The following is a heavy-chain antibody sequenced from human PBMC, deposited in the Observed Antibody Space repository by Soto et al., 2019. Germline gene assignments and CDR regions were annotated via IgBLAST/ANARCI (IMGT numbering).Heavy chain of an antibody. V-gene: IGHV1-2*02. J-gene: IGHJ6*02. CDR1: GYTFTGYY. Sequence: ASVKVSCKASGYTFTGYYMHWVRQSPGQGLEWMGWINPNSGGTNYAQKFQGRVTMTRDTSISTAYMELSRLRSDDTAVYYCARALGSSSWYRHHYGMDASRQGTTVTVSS. CDR2: INPNSGGT. D-gene: IGHD6-13*01. CDR3: ARALGSSSWYRHHYGMDA.